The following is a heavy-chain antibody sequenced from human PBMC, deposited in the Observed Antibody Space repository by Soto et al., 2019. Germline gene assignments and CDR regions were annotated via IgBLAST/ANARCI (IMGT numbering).Heavy chain of an antibody. J-gene: IGHJ6*02. Sequence: PSETLSLTCAVSGGSISSSNWWSWVRQPPGKGRGWMGEFYNGGSTNNNPSLKSRVTISVDKSKNQFSLKLSSVTAADTAVYYCARTKYDGPLDYYDSSGYYFPGYYYGMDVWGQGTTVTVSS. CDR1: GGSISSSNW. V-gene: IGHV4-4*02. D-gene: IGHD3-22*01. CDR2: FYNGGST. CDR3: ARTKYDGPLDYYDSSGYYFPGYYYGMDV.